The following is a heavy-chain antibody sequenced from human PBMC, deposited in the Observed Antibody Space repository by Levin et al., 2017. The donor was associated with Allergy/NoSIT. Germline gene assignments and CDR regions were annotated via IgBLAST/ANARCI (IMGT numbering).Heavy chain of an antibody. V-gene: IGHV4-34*01. D-gene: IGHD3-10*01. Sequence: SETLSLTCAVYGGSFSGYYWSWIRQPPGKGLEWIGEINHSGSTNYNPSLKSRVTISVDTSKNQFSLKLSSVTAADTAVYYCARGGYYGSGSYYQRPRGFDYWGQGTLVTVSS. CDR1: GGSFSGYY. J-gene: IGHJ4*02. CDR3: ARGGYYGSGSYYQRPRGFDY. CDR2: INHSGST.